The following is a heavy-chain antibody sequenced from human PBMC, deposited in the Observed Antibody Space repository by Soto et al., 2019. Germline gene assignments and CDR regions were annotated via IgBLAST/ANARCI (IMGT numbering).Heavy chain of an antibody. CDR1: GYTFTSYG. CDR2: ISAYNGNT. D-gene: IGHD6-19*01. Sequence: ASVKVSFKASGYTFTSYGISWVRQAPGQGLEWMGWISAYNGNTNYAQKLQGRVTMTTDTSTSTAYMELRSLRSDDTAVYYCARSYSSGWYVNKNAFDIWGQGTMVTV. V-gene: IGHV1-18*04. CDR3: ARSYSSGWYVNKNAFDI. J-gene: IGHJ3*02.